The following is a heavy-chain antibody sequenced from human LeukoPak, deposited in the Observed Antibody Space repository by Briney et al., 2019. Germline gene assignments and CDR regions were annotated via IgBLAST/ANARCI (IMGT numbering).Heavy chain of an antibody. J-gene: IGHJ6*02. D-gene: IGHD6-19*01. CDR2: INQDGSEN. CDR3: ARNPQWLSYSMDV. Sequence: GGSLRLSCAASGFTVGLYWMSWVRRAPGKGLEWVTNINQDGSENYSVDSVKGRFTISRDNAKSSLYLQMNSLRVEDTAVYYCARNPQWLSYSMDVWGQGTTVTVSS. CDR1: GFTVGLYW. V-gene: IGHV3-7*01.